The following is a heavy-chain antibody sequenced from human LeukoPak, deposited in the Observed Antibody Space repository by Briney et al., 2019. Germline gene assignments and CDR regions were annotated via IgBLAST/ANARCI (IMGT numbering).Heavy chain of an antibody. Sequence: PGGSLRLSCAASGFTVSSNYMSWVRQAPGKGLEWVSVIYSGGSTYYADSVKGRFTISRDNSKNTLYLQMNSLRAEDTAVYYCARGRSDSSGYYGSDDAFDIWGQGTMVTVSS. D-gene: IGHD3-22*01. CDR1: GFTVSSNY. CDR2: IYSGGST. V-gene: IGHV3-53*01. CDR3: ARGRSDSSGYYGSDDAFDI. J-gene: IGHJ3*02.